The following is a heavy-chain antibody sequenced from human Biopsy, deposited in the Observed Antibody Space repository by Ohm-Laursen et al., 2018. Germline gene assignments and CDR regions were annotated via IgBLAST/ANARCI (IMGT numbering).Heavy chain of an antibody. J-gene: IGHJ4*02. V-gene: IGHV4-4*07. CDR3: ARGMRSSGWPYFDS. CDR2: IYTSGSP. D-gene: IGHD6-19*01. Sequence: SDTLSLTCTVSGDSINNYYWSWIRQPAGKGLEWIGRIYTSGSPNYNLSLESRVTMSVDTSKNQFSLNLRPVTAADTAIYYCARGMRSSGWPYFDSWGQGTLVTVSS. CDR1: GDSINNYY.